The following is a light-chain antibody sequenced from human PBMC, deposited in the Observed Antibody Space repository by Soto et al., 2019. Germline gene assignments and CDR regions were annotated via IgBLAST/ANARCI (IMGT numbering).Light chain of an antibody. V-gene: IGLV4-69*01. CDR3: QTWGTGVV. J-gene: IGLJ2*01. CDR2: LNSDGSH. Sequence: QPVLTQSPSASASLGASVKLTGTLSSGHSSYAIAGHQQQPEKGPRYLMKLNSDGSHSKGDGIPDRFSGSSSGAERYLTISSLQSEDEAVYYCQTWGTGVVFCGGTKLTVL. CDR1: SGHSSYA.